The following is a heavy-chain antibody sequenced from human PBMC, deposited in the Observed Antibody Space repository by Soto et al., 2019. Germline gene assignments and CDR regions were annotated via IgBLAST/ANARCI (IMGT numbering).Heavy chain of an antibody. V-gene: IGHV3-23*01. Sequence: PGGSLRLACAASGFTFSSYAMSWVRQAPGKGLEWVSAISGSGGSTYYADSVKGRFTISRDNSKNTLYLQMNSLRAEDTAVYYCAKDTLTAGSSSPFDYWGQGTLVTVSS. J-gene: IGHJ4*02. CDR2: ISGSGGST. CDR1: GFTFSSYA. CDR3: AKDTLTAGSSSPFDY. D-gene: IGHD6-6*01.